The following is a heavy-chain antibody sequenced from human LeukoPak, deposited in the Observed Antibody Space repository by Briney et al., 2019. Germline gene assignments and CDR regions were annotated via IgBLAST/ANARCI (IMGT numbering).Heavy chain of an antibody. CDR3: ARDGYGSGGSCYLLASFYY. CDR1: GYTFTSYG. J-gene: IGHJ4*02. CDR2: ISAYNGNT. D-gene: IGHD2-15*01. Sequence: GASVKVSCKASGYTFTSYGISWVRQAPRQGLEWMGWISAYNGNTNYGQKLQGRVTMTTDTSTSTAYMELRSLRSDDTAVYYCARDGYGSGGSCYLLASFYYSGQGTLETVSS. V-gene: IGHV1-18*01.